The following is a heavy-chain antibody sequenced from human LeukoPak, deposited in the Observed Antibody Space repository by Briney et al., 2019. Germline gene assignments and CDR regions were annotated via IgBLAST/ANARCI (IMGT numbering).Heavy chain of an antibody. D-gene: IGHD1-26*01. Sequence: GGSLRLSCGASGFTFSSYPMHWVRQAPGRGLEYVSRISSNGGTTFYADSVKGRFTISRDNSKNTLYLQMGSLRAEDMAVYYCARSSGSYGPFDYWGQGTLVTVSS. CDR3: ARSSGSYGPFDY. CDR1: GFTFSSYP. V-gene: IGHV3-64*02. CDR2: ISSNGGTT. J-gene: IGHJ4*02.